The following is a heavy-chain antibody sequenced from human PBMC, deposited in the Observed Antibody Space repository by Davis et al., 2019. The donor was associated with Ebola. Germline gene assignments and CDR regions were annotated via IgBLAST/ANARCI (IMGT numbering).Heavy chain of an antibody. J-gene: IGHJ4*02. CDR1: GFPFSSYG. CDR3: AKDENGGNNY. D-gene: IGHD4-23*01. CDR2: ISYDGSNK. V-gene: IGHV3-30*18. Sequence: PGGSLRLSCAASGFPFSSYGMHWLRQAPGKGLEWVAFISYDGSNKYYADSVQGRLTISRDNYKNTLYLQMNSMGGEDTAVYYCAKDENGGNNYWGQGTLVTVSS.